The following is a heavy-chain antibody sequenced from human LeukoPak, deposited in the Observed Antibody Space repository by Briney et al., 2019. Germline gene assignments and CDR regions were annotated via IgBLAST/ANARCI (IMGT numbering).Heavy chain of an antibody. J-gene: IGHJ4*02. Sequence: SQTLSLTCTVSGGSISSGSYYWSWIRQPAGKGLEWIGRIYTSGSTNYNPSLKSRVTISVDTSKNQFSLKLSSVTAADTAVYYCARDPDGDYPYFDYWGQGPLVTVSS. D-gene: IGHD4-17*01. CDR2: IYTSGST. V-gene: IGHV4-61*02. CDR3: ARDPDGDYPYFDY. CDR1: GGSISSGSYY.